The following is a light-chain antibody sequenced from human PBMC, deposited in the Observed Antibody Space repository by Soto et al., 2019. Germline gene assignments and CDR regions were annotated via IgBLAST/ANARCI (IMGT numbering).Light chain of an antibody. V-gene: IGKV3-11*01. CDR1: QSVSSY. CDR2: GAS. Sequence: EIVLTQSPATLSLSPGERATLSCRASQSVSSYLAWYQHKPGQAPRLLIYGASNRATDIPARFSGRGSGTDFTRTINSLESGDSAVYYCQQRDQWPRTFGQGTKLEIK. CDR3: QQRDQWPRT. J-gene: IGKJ2*01.